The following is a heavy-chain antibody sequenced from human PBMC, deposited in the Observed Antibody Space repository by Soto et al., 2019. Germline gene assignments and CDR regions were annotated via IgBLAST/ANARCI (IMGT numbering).Heavy chain of an antibody. CDR1: GFTFSDYY. J-gene: IGHJ4*02. CDR2: ISSGGSSI. V-gene: IGHV3-11*01. Sequence: GGSLRLSCAASGFTFSDYYMTWIRQAPGKGLEWVSYISSGGSSIYYADSVKGRFTISRDNAKNSLYLQMNSLRAEDTAMYYCESVAIGTISRGHSDFWGQGTLVTVYS. D-gene: IGHD3-10*01. CDR3: ESVAIGTISRGHSDF.